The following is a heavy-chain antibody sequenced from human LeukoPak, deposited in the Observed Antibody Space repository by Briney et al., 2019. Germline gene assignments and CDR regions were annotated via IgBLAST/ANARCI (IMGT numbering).Heavy chain of an antibody. J-gene: IGHJ6*01. CDR3: ARDFGQQLLGKYYYYG. D-gene: IGHD6-13*01. Sequence: GRSLRLSCAASGFTFSSDSMNWVRQAPGKGLEWVSSIGSGSNYIDYADSVKGRFTISRDNAKNSLSLQMNSLRAEDTAVYYCARDFGQQLLGKYYYYG. V-gene: IGHV3-21*01. CDR1: GFTFSSDS. CDR2: IGSGSNYI.